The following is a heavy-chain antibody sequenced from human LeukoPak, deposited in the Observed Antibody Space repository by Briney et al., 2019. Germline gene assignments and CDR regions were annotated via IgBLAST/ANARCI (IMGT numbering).Heavy chain of an antibody. J-gene: IGHJ4*02. CDR1: GGSLSSYY. V-gene: IGHV4-4*07. CDR2: IYTSGST. D-gene: IGHD5-12*01. Sequence: SETLSLTCTVSGGSLSSYYWSWIRQPAGKGLEWIGRIYTSGSTNYTPSLKSRVTMSVDTSKNQFSLKLSSVTAADTAVYYCARDGNSGYDSRFDYWGQGTLVTVSS. CDR3: ARDGNSGYDSRFDY.